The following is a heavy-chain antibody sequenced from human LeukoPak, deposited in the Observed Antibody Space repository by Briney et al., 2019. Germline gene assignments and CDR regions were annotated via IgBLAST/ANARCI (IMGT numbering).Heavy chain of an antibody. J-gene: IGHJ4*02. CDR1: GFTFSSYA. Sequence: GGSPRLSCAASGFTFSSYAMSWVRQAPGKGLEWVSAISGSGGSTYYADSVKGRFTISRDNSKNTLYLQMNSLRAEDTAVYYCARVYYYDKRRDFDYWGQGTLVTVSS. CDR2: ISGSGGST. D-gene: IGHD3-22*01. CDR3: ARVYYYDKRRDFDY. V-gene: IGHV3-23*01.